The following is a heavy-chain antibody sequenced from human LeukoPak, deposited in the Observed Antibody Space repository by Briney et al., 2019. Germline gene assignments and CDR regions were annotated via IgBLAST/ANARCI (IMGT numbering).Heavy chain of an antibody. CDR1: GGTFISYA. Sequence: GASVKVSCKASGGTFISYAISWVRQAPGQGLEWMGGIIPIFGTANYAQKFQGRVTMTRNTSISTAYMELSSLRSEDTAVYYCARLVEESGSFEDDFDYWGQGTLVTVSS. CDR3: ARLVEESGSFEDDFDY. D-gene: IGHD1-26*01. J-gene: IGHJ4*02. V-gene: IGHV1-69*05. CDR2: IIPIFGTA.